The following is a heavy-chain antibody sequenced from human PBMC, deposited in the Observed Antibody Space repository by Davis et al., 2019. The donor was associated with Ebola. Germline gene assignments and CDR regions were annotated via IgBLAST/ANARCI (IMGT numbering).Heavy chain of an antibody. CDR1: GFTFSSYW. D-gene: IGHD3-10*01. Sequence: GESLKISRAASGFTFSSYWIHWVRQAPGKGLVWVSRVNSDGNSTNYADSVKGRFTISRDNAKNTLYLQMNSLRVEDTAVYYCARAASFGDAFDIWGQGTMVTVSS. CDR3: ARAASFGDAFDI. V-gene: IGHV3-74*01. CDR2: VNSDGNST. J-gene: IGHJ3*02.